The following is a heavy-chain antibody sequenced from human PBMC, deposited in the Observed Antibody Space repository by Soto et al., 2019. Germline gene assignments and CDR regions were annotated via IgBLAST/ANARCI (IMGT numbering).Heavy chain of an antibody. V-gene: IGHV1-2*02. J-gene: IGHJ3*01. CDR1: VYTFTRYY. CDR3: ARYTTVTTAAGSTLGAFDF. D-gene: IGHD4-17*01. CDR2: INTNRGGP. Sequence: ISCTTSVYTFTRYYMYWVRPAPGHGLEWMGWINTNRGGPNSAQKFQGKVTMTRDTSIRTAHMEMRTLRYEDTDVYYCARYTTVTTAAGSTLGAFDFWGQGTRVTFS.